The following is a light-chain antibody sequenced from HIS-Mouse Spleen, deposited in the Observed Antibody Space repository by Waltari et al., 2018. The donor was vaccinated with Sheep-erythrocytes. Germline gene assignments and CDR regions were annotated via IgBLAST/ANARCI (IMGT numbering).Light chain of an antibody. CDR3: CSYAGSSTPWV. J-gene: IGLJ3*02. CDR1: SSDVGSYNL. V-gene: IGLV2-23*01. Sequence: QSALTQPASVSGSPGQSITISCTGTSSDVGSYNLVSWYQQHPGKAPKLMIYEGGKRPSGCSNRVSGSKAGNTASLTISGLQAEDEADYYCCSYAGSSTPWVFGGGTKLTVL. CDR2: EGG.